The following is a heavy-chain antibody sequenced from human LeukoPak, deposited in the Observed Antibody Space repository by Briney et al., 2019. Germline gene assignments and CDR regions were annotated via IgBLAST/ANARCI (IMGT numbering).Heavy chain of an antibody. Sequence: PGRSLRLSCAASGFTFSSYGMHWVRQAPGKGLEWVAVIWYDGSNKYYADSVKGRFTISRDNSKNTLYLQMNSLRAEDTAVYYCARDLKRTIPAAVYYYYYYGMDVWGQGTTVTVSS. CDR2: IWYDGSNK. J-gene: IGHJ6*02. V-gene: IGHV3-33*01. CDR3: ARDLKRTIPAAVYYYYYYGMDV. D-gene: IGHD2-2*01. CDR1: GFTFSSYG.